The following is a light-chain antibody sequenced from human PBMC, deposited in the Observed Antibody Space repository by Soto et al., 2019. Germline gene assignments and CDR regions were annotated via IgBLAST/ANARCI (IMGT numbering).Light chain of an antibody. CDR3: QQYNSYSWT. J-gene: IGKJ1*01. CDR1: QSISSW. Sequence: DIQMTQSPSTLSASVGDRVTITCRASQSISSWLAWYQQKPGKAPKLLIYKASSLESGVPSRFSGSGSGTEFTLTSNSLQPDDFANYYCQQYNSYSWTFGQGTKVEIK. V-gene: IGKV1-5*03. CDR2: KAS.